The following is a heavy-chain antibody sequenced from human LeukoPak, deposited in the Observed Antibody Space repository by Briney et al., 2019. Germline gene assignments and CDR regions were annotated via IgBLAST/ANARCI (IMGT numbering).Heavy chain of an antibody. CDR2: INPSGGST. D-gene: IGHD1-14*01. CDR1: GYTFTGYY. J-gene: IGHJ4*02. Sequence: ASVKVSCKASGYTFTGYYIHWVRQAPGQGLEWMGMINPSGGSTSYAQKFQGRVTMTWDTSASTVYMDLSSLRSEDTAVYYCARNTNSGFDYWGQGTLVTVSS. V-gene: IGHV1-46*01. CDR3: ARNTNSGFDY.